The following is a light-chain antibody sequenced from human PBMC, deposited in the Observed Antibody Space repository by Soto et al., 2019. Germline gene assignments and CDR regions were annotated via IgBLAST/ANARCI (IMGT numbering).Light chain of an antibody. V-gene: IGKV3-20*01. CDR3: HQYGSSPGS. CDR1: QSVTNNY. Sequence: EIVLTQSPGTLSSSPGGRATLSCGASQSVTNNYLAWYQQKRGQAPRLLIWGASIRAADLPDRFSGGGSGTDFTLTISRLEAEDFAIYYCHQYGSSPGSFGQGTKVDIK. J-gene: IGKJ1*01. CDR2: GAS.